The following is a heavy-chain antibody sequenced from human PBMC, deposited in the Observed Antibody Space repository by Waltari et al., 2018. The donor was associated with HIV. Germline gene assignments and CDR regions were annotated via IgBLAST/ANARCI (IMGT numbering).Heavy chain of an antibody. CDR3: ARKRYGHVWARYGFAFDI. V-gene: IGHV1-69*01. Sequence: QVQLVQSGAEVKKPGSSVKVFCKASGAIFSSYAITWVRQAPGRGLEWMGEIIPIFGTVNFPQKFQDRVTITADESTNTANMELSGLRSEDTAVYYCARKRYGHVWARYGFAFDIWGQGTMVTVSS. CDR1: GAIFSSYA. CDR2: IIPIFGTV. D-gene: IGHD3-16*01. J-gene: IGHJ3*02.